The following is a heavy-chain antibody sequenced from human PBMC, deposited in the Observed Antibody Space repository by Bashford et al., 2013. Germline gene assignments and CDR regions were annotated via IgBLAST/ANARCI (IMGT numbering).Heavy chain of an antibody. V-gene: IGHV1-69*10. CDR3: AGAWVEGDDEVPARYFYYGLDV. CDR2: IIPILGRA. D-gene: IGHD3-10*01. Sequence: VASVKVSCKASGGTFSSYAISWVRQAPGQGLEWMGGIIPILGRAKYAQKFQGRLTITADESTSTAYMQLSSLRSEDTAVYYCAGAWVEGDDEVPARYFYYGLDVWGQGTTVTVSS. J-gene: IGHJ6*02. CDR1: GGTFSSYA.